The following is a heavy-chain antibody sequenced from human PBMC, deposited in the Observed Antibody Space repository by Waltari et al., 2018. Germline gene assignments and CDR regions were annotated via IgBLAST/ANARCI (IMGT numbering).Heavy chain of an antibody. Sequence: QVQLQESGPGLVKPSETLSLTCAVSGSSISSGYYWGWIRQPPGKGLEWIGSIYHSGSTYYNPSLKSRVTISVDTSKNQFSLKLSSVTAADTAVYYCARDYSTLTSWYFDLWGRGTLVTVSS. CDR2: IYHSGST. V-gene: IGHV4-38-2*02. D-gene: IGHD2-21*01. CDR3: ARDYSTLTSWYFDL. CDR1: GSSISSGYY. J-gene: IGHJ2*01.